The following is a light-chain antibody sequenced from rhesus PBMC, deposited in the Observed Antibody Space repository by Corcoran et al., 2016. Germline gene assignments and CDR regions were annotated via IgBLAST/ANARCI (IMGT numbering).Light chain of an antibody. CDR3: SAWDSSLTAYI. J-gene: IGLJ1*01. Sequence: QAGLTQPPSVSKDLRQTATLTCTGNSNNVGDQGAAWLQQHQGHPPKLLSYRNNNRPSGISERLSASRSGNTASLTITGLQPEDEADYYCSAWDSSLTAYIFGAGTRLTVL. CDR2: RNN. V-gene: IGLV10-114*01. CDR1: SNNVGDQG.